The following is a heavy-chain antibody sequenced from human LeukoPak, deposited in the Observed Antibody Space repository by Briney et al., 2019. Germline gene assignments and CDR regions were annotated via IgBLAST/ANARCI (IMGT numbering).Heavy chain of an antibody. D-gene: IGHD6-19*01. CDR1: GGSISSYY. V-gene: IGHV4-59*01. CDR2: IDYCWST. J-gene: IGHJ2*01. Sequence: PWVTLSLTCTVSGGSISSYYWSWIRQPPGKGLECVGYIDYCWSTNYNPSLKSRVTISVDTSKNQFSLKLSSMTAADTAVYYCARVGVKISSGWATSGYFDLWGRGTLVTVSS. CDR3: ARVGVKISSGWATSGYFDL.